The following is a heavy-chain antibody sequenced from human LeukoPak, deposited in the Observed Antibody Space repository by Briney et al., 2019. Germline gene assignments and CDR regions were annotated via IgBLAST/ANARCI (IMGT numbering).Heavy chain of an antibody. D-gene: IGHD3-22*01. CDR2: ISDSGGSS. V-gene: IGHV3-23*01. Sequence: PGGSLRLSCAASGFTFSSYGMHWVRQAPGKGLEWVSAISDSGGSSYYADSVKGRFTISRDNSKNTLYLQMNSLRAEDTAVYYCAKDLRYYDSSGSIDYWGQGTLVTVSS. CDR1: GFTFSSYG. J-gene: IGHJ4*02. CDR3: AKDLRYYDSSGSIDY.